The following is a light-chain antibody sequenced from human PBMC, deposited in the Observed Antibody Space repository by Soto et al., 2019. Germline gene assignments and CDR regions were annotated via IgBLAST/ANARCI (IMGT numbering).Light chain of an antibody. CDR3: CSYAGSSPV. J-gene: IGLJ2*01. CDR1: SSDVGSYNL. V-gene: IGLV2-23*01. Sequence: QSVLTQPASVSGSPGQSITISCTGTSSDVGSYNLVSWYQQHPGKAPKLMIYEGSKRPSGVSNRFSGSKSGNTASLTISGLHAEDEADYYCCSYAGSSPVFGGGTKVTVL. CDR2: EGS.